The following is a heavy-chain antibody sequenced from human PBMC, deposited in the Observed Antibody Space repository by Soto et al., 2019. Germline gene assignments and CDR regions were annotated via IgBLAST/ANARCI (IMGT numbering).Heavy chain of an antibody. V-gene: IGHV4-34*01. J-gene: IGHJ3*02. Sequence: QVQLQQWGAGLLKPSETLSLTCAVFGGSVNSGNYYWSWIRQPPGKGLEWIGEMSHSGGTHFNPSLESRVTISVDTSKNQFSLTMSSVTAADTALYYCARVERGTATTVVDAFDIWGPGTMVTVSS. CDR1: GGSVNSGNYY. CDR3: ARVERGTATTVVDAFDI. CDR2: MSHSGGT. D-gene: IGHD1-1*01.